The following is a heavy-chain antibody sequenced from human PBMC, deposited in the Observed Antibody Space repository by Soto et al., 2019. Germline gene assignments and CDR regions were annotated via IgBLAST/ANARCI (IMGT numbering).Heavy chain of an antibody. CDR3: ARDGKKDDYDFWSGYLFDY. D-gene: IGHD3-3*01. CDR2: IWYDGSNK. V-gene: IGHV3-33*01. Sequence: PGGSLRLSCAASGFTFSSYGMHWVRQAPGKGLEWVAVIWYDGSNKYYADSVKGRFTISRDNSKNTLYLQMNSLRAEDTAVYYCARDGKKDDYDFWSGYLFDYWGQGTLVTVSS. CDR1: GFTFSSYG. J-gene: IGHJ4*02.